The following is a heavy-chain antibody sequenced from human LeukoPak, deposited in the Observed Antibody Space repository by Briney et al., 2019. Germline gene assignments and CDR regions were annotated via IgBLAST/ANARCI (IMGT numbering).Heavy chain of an antibody. J-gene: IGHJ4*02. V-gene: IGHV3-7*01. CDR1: GFTFSSHW. CDR2: IKQDGSEK. Sequence: PGGSLRLSCAASGFTFSSHWMSWVRQAPGKGLEWVANIKQDGSEKYYVDSVKGRFTISRDNAKNSLYLQMNSLRAEDTAVYYCARTASGSYYGIDYWGQGTLVTASS. D-gene: IGHD1-26*01. CDR3: ARTASGSYYGIDY.